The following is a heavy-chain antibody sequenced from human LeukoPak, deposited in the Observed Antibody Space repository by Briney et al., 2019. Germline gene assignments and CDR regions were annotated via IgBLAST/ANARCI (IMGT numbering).Heavy chain of an antibody. CDR1: GYTFTGYC. CDR2: INPNSGGT. J-gene: IGHJ4*02. D-gene: IGHD6-13*01. Sequence: ASVKVSCKASGYTFTGYCMHWVRQAPGQGLEWMGWINPNSGGTNYAQKFQGRVTMTRDTSISIAYMELSGLRSDDTAVYYCARDSSSWYFDYWGQGTLVTVSS. V-gene: IGHV1-2*02. CDR3: ARDSSSWYFDY.